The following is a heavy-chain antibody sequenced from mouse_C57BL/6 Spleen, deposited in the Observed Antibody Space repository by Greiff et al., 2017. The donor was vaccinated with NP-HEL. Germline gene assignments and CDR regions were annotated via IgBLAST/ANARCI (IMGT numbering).Heavy chain of an antibody. V-gene: IGHV5-4*01. CDR3: AREKVARDYYAMDY. D-gene: IGHD1-1*01. CDR1: GFTFSSYA. Sequence: EVMLVESGGGLVKPGGSLKLSCAASGFTFSSYAMSWVRQTPEKRLEWVATISDGGSYTYYPDNVKGRFTISRDNAKNNLYLQMSHLKSEDTAMYYCAREKVARDYYAMDYWGQGTSVTVSS. J-gene: IGHJ4*01. CDR2: ISDGGSYT.